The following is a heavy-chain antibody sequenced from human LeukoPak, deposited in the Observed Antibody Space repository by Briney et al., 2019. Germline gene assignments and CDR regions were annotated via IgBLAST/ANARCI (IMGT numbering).Heavy chain of an antibody. V-gene: IGHV1-2*02. CDR3: ATLYGSGSYYGF. J-gene: IGHJ4*02. CDR1: GYTFTGYY. CDR2: INPNSGGT. Sequence: ASVKVSCKASGYTFTGYYMHWVRQAPGRGLEWMGWINPNSGGTNYAQKFQGRVTMTRDTSISTAYMELSRLRSDDTAVYYCATLYGSGSYYGFWGQGTLVTVSS. D-gene: IGHD3-10*01.